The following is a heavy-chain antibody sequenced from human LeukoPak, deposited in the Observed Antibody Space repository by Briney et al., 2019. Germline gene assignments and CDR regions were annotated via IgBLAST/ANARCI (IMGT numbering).Heavy chain of an antibody. CDR1: GGSISSGGYY. CDR3: ARFEAGIVVVPVRQPRPPPPRYFDF. V-gene: IGHV4-30-2*02. CDR2: ISHRGNT. D-gene: IGHD2-2*01. J-gene: IGHJ4*02. Sequence: SQTLSLTCTVSGGSISSGGYYWSWIRQPPGKGLEWIGYISHRGNTDYKPSLESRVTISLDRSNNQFSLILDSVTAADTAGYYCARFEAGIVVVPVRQPRPPPPRYFDFWGQGILVTVSS.